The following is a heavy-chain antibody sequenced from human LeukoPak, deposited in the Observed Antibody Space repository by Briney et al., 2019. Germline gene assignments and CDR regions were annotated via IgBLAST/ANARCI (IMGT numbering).Heavy chain of an antibody. J-gene: IGHJ4*02. CDR2: ISSSSSAI. V-gene: IGHV3-48*02. Sequence: GGALRLSCAASGFTFSSYTMNRVRQAPGKRLEWVSSISSSSSAIYYAASVKGRFTISRDNAKNSLYLQMNSLRDEDTAFFFQAEDGIRDSDYWGQGTLVTVSS. CDR3: AEDGIRDSDY. D-gene: IGHD3-9*01. CDR1: GFTFSSYT.